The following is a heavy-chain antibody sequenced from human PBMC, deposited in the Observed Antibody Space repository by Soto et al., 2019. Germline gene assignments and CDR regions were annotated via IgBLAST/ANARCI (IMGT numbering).Heavy chain of an antibody. CDR3: EQMGRGMSLGVAVTPGNAFDF. D-gene: IGHD3-22*01. J-gene: IGHJ3*01. V-gene: IGHV3-23*01. CDR1: GFTFSIYA. CDR2: ISGGGGST. Sequence: GGSLRLSCAASGFTFSIYAMNWVRQAPGKGLEWVSAISGGGGSTYYADSVRGRFTVSRDNSKNTLSLQMNSLRSEDTAEYYCEQMGRGMSLGVAVTPGNAFDFWGQVTRVTVSS.